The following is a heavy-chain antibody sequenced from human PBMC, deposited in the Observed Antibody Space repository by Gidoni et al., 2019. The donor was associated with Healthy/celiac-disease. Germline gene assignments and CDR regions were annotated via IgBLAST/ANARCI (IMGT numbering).Heavy chain of an antibody. V-gene: IGHV4-59*01. CDR1: GGSISSYY. D-gene: IGHD3-10*01. CDR3: ARDLVYYYGSGSRGGMDV. Sequence: QVQLQESGPGLVKPSETLSLTCTVSGGSISSYYWSWIRQPPGKGLEWIGYIYYSGSTNCNPSLKSRVTISVDTSKNQFSLKLSSVTAADTAVYYCARDLVYYYGSGSRGGMDVWGQGTTVTVSS. CDR2: IYYSGST. J-gene: IGHJ6*02.